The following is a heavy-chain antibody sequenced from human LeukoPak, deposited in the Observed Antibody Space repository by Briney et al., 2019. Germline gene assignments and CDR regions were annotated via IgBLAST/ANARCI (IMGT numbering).Heavy chain of an antibody. CDR2: IPYDGSNK. J-gene: IGHJ4*02. D-gene: IGHD5-12*01. CDR1: GFTFSSYG. V-gene: IGHV3-30*02. Sequence: GGSLRLSCAASGFTFSSYGMHWVRQAPGRGLEWVAFIPYDGSNKYYADSVKGRFTISRDNSKNTLYLQMNSLRAEDTAVYYCAKDGRQTIVATIGTFDYWGQGTLVTVSS. CDR3: AKDGRQTIVATIGTFDY.